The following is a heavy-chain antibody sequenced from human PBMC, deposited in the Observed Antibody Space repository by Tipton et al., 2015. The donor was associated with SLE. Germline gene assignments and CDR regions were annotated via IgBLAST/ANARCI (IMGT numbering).Heavy chain of an antibody. D-gene: IGHD2-2*01. V-gene: IGHV4-4*07. J-gene: IGHJ3*02. Sequence: GLVKPSETLSLTCTVSDGSISDYYWTWIRQPAGEGLEWIGRIYASGSTNYNPSLRSRAAMSVDTSKSHFSLKLTSVTAADTAVYHCAREPGYCSSTSCYEAFNIWGQGTMVTVSS. CDR1: DGSISDYY. CDR2: IYASGST. CDR3: AREPGYCSSTSCYEAFNI.